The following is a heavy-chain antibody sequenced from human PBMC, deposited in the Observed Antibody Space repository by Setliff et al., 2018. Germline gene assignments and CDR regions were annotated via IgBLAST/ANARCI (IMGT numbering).Heavy chain of an antibody. Sequence: PSETLSLTCTVSGGSVRGYYWSWIRQPPGKELEWIGQIYTSWSTDYNPSLKSRVTISLDTSKNQFSLSLTSVTAEDTAVYYCARMGGFQYIDVWDKGTTVTVSS. CDR2: IYTSWST. CDR1: GGSVRGYY. D-gene: IGHD3-3*01. V-gene: IGHV4-4*09. J-gene: IGHJ6*03. CDR3: ARMGGFQYIDV.